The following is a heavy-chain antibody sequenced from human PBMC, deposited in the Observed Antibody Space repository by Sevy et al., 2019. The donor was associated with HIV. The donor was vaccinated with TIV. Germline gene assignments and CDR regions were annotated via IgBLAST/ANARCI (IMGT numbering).Heavy chain of an antibody. Sequence: SETLSLTCTVSGGSISSYYWSWIRQPAGKGLEWIGRIYTSGSTNYNPSLKSRVTMSVDTSKNQFSLKLSSVTAADTAVYYCARDPDYYDGSGNWFDPWGQGTLVTVSS. CDR2: IYTSGST. D-gene: IGHD3-10*01. CDR3: ARDPDYYDGSGNWFDP. J-gene: IGHJ5*02. V-gene: IGHV4-4*07. CDR1: GGSISSYY.